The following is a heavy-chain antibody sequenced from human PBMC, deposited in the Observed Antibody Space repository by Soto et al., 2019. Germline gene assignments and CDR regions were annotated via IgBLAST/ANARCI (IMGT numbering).Heavy chain of an antibody. V-gene: IGHV4-34*01. CDR2: INHSGST. CDR1: GGSFSGYY. J-gene: IGHJ5*02. CDR3: ARVTSFVVVVPTTREDWFDP. D-gene: IGHD2-15*01. Sequence: QVQLQQWGAGLLKPSETLSLTCAVYGGSFSGYYWSWIRQPPGKGLEWIGQINHSGSTNYNPSLKSRATISVDTSKTQCSLRLSFVTAADTAVYYCARVTSFVVVVPTTREDWFDPWGQGTLVTVSS.